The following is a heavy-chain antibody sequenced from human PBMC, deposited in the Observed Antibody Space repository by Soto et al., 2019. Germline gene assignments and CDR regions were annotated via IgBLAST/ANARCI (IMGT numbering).Heavy chain of an antibody. V-gene: IGHV4-34*01. D-gene: IGHD3-10*01. CDR2: INPSGGF. CDR1: GVSFSDYY. J-gene: IGHJ4*02. CDR3: ARGRTYYYGSGSSALLY. Sequence: SETLSLTCAVYGVSFSDYYWTWLRQSPGKGLEWIGEINPSGGFNYNPSLKSRVSISVATAKTQFSLKLTSVTAADTAVYYCARGRTYYYGSGSSALLYWGQGSLVTVSS.